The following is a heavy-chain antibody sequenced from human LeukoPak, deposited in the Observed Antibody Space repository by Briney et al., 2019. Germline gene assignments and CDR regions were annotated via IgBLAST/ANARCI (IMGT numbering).Heavy chain of an antibody. D-gene: IGHD2-2*01. Sequence: GGSLRLSCAASGFTFSSYAMSWVRQAPGKGLEWVSAIRGSGGSTYYADSVKGRFTISRDNSKNTLYLQMNSLRAEDTAVYYCAKDLGSLNTSYLRDAFDIWGQGTMVTVSS. CDR2: IRGSGGST. CDR1: GFTFSSYA. J-gene: IGHJ3*02. CDR3: AKDLGSLNTSYLRDAFDI. V-gene: IGHV3-23*01.